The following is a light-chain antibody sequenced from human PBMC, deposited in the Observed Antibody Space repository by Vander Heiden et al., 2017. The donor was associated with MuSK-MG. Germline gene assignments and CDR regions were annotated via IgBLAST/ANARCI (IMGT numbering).Light chain of an antibody. J-gene: IGLJ2*01. CDR3: QAWDSSNVV. Sequence: SSELTQPPSVSVSPGQTVSSTCSGDTLGDKYACWYQQKPGQSPVLVIYQDSKRPSGIPERFSGSNSGNTATLTISGTQAMDEDDYYCQAWDSSNVVFGGGTKLTVL. V-gene: IGLV3-1*01. CDR1: TLGDKY. CDR2: QDS.